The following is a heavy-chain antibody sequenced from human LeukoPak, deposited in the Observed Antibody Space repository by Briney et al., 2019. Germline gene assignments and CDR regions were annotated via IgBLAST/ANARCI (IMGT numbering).Heavy chain of an antibody. J-gene: IGHJ5*02. CDR1: GFTFSSYA. V-gene: IGHV3-30-3*01. Sequence: GGSLRLSCAASGFTFSSYAMHWVRQAPGKGLEWVAVISYDGSNKYYADSVKGRFTISRDNSKNTLYLQMNSLGAEDTAVYYCASFLAAHNWFDPWGQGTLVTVSS. CDR2: ISYDGSNK. D-gene: IGHD6-6*01. CDR3: ASFLAAHNWFDP.